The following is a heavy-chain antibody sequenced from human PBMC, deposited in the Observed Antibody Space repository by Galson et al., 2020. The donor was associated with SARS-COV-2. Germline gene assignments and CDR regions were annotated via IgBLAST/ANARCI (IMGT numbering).Heavy chain of an antibody. CDR2: IYTGVNT. V-gene: IGHV4-61*02. D-gene: IGHD1-26*01. CDR3: VRESRWDLYCDH. Sequence: SETLSLTCTASGCSISSVSYYWSWIRQPAGKGLELIWRIYTGVNTNYNPSLKSRVTLSVDTSKNQFSLKLSSETAADTAVYYCVRESRWDLYCDHGGQGNMVTCSS. CDR1: GCSISSVSYY. J-gene: IGHJ4*02.